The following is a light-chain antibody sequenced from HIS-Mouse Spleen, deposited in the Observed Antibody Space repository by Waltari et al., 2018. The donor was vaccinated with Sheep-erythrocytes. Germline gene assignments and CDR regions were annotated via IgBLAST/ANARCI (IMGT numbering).Light chain of an antibody. CDR1: KLGDKY. V-gene: IGLV3-1*01. CDR2: QDS. Sequence: SYELTQPPSVSVSPGQTASIPCSGDKLGDKYALWYHQKPGQSPVLVIYQDSKRPSGIPERFSGSNSGNTATLTISGTQAMDEADYYCQAWDSSTAWNVVFGGGTKLTVL. J-gene: IGLJ2*01. CDR3: QAWDSSTAWNVV.